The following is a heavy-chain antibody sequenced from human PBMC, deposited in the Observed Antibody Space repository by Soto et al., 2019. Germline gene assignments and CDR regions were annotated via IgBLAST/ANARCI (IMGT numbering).Heavy chain of an antibody. CDR1: GGSISSYY. CDR2: VHDSWGP. D-gene: IGHD3-10*01. CDR3: ARQGFGARHGLVDV. J-gene: IGHJ6*02. V-gene: IGHV4-59*08. Sequence: QVPLQESGPGLVKPSETLSLSCTVSGGSISSYYWSWIRQTPGKGLEWIGYVHDSWGPNYNPSLKSRVARSLDTSKSQFSLKLTSVTATDTAVYYCARQGFGARHGLVDVWGQGTTVTVSS.